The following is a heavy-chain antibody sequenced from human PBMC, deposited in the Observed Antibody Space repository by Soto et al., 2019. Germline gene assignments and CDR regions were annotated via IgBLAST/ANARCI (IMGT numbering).Heavy chain of an antibody. D-gene: IGHD2-2*01. Sequence: SQTLSLTCAISGDSVSSNSAAWNWIRQSPSRGLEWLGRTYYRSKWYNDYAISVRSRLTINPDTSKNQFALHLNSVTPEDRAVYYCAIWVRHEYHCEYRGQRTQVTVSS. CDR1: GDSVSSNSAA. CDR3: AIWVRHEYHCEY. V-gene: IGHV6-1*01. CDR2: TYYRSKWYN. J-gene: IGHJ4*02.